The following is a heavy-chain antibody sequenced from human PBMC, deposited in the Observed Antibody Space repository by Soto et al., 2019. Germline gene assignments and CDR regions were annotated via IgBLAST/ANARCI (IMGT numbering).Heavy chain of an antibody. D-gene: IGHD5-18*01. CDR3: ARELPAGNVDSGAPTHSFDH. CDR2: INPSGGRT. Sequence: ASVQVSCKASGYSFTSYFMHWVRQAPGQGLEWMRIINPSGGRTSYAQKFQGRVTMTRDTSTSTVYMELNSLRFEDTAVYYCARELPAGNVDSGAPTHSFDHWGQGTLVTVSS. V-gene: IGHV1-46*01. J-gene: IGHJ4*02. CDR1: GYSFTSYF.